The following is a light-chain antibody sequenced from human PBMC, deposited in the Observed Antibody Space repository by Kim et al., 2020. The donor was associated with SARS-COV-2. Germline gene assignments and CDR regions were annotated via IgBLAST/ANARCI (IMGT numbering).Light chain of an antibody. J-gene: IGKJ1*01. CDR3: QQYNNWPPWT. CDR2: GTS. CDR1: QSVRSN. Sequence: SPGESTTLSCRSSQSVRSNLAWYQQKPGQAPRLLIYGTSTRATCIPAKFSGSGSGTEFTLTISSLQSEDFAVYYCQQYNNWPPWTFGQGTKVDIK. V-gene: IGKV3-15*01.